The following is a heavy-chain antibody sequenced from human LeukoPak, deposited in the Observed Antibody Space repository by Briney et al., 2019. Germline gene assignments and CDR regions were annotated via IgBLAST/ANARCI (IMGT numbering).Heavy chain of an antibody. CDR2: MNPNSGNT. V-gene: IGHV1-8*01. CDR1: GYTFTSYD. J-gene: IGHJ6*03. D-gene: IGHD6-19*01. CDR3: ARFVGSGRYGYYYYMDV. Sequence: GASVKVSCKASGYTFTSYDINWVRQATGQGLEWMGWMNPNSGNTGYAQKFQGRVTMTRNTSISTAYMELSSLRSEDTAVYYCARFVGSGRYGYYYYMDVWGKGTTVTISS.